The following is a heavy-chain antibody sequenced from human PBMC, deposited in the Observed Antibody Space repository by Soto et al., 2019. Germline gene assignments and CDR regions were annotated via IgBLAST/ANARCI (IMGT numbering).Heavy chain of an antibody. J-gene: IGHJ4*02. CDR2: INAGNGNT. CDR1: GYTFTSYA. Sequence: ASVKVSCKASGYTFTSYAMHWVRQAPGQRLEWMGWINAGNGNTEYSQKFQGRVTITRDTSASTAYMELSSLRSEDTAVYYCARDLGANYYYDSSGIDYWGQGTLVTVSS. D-gene: IGHD3-22*01. V-gene: IGHV1-3*01. CDR3: ARDLGANYYYDSSGIDY.